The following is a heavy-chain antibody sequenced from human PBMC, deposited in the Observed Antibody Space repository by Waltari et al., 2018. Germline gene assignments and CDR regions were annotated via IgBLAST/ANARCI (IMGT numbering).Heavy chain of an antibody. CDR2: IVRDRNT. CDR3: VKDIFRWAFDI. D-gene: IGHD3-9*01. Sequence: EVELLESGGGLVQPGGSLRLSCTTSGFTFSGNALGWVRQGPGKGLGWVSGIVRDRNTNYADSVKGRFTISRDNSKNTLYLQMNSLRAEDTALYYCVKDIFRWAFDIWGQGTMVTVSS. J-gene: IGHJ3*02. CDR1: GFTFSGNA. V-gene: IGHV3-23*01.